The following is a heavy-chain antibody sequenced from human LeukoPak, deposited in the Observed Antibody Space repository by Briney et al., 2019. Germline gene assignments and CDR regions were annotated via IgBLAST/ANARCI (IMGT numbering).Heavy chain of an antibody. D-gene: IGHD3-22*01. CDR2: INWNGGST. Sequence: AGGSLRLSCAASGFTFDDYGMSWVRQAPGKGLEWVSGINWNGGSTGYADSVKGRFTISRDNAKNSLYLQMNSLRAEDTALYYCARVMGIYDSSAEVFDYWGQGTLVTVSS. J-gene: IGHJ4*02. CDR1: GFTFDDYG. V-gene: IGHV3-20*04. CDR3: ARVMGIYDSSAEVFDY.